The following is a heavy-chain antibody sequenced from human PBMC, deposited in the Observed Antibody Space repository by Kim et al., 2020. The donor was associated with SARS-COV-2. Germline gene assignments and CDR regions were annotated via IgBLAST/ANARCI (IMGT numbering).Heavy chain of an antibody. Sequence: GGSLRLSCAASGFTFSSYSMNWVRQAPGKGLEWVSYISSSSSTIYYADSVKGRFTISRDNAKNSLYLQMNSLRDEDTAVYYCARDLVFGEPPVPFDYWGQGTLVTVSS. J-gene: IGHJ4*02. CDR1: GFTFSSYS. V-gene: IGHV3-48*02. CDR3: ARDLVFGEPPVPFDY. CDR2: ISSSSSTI. D-gene: IGHD3-10*01.